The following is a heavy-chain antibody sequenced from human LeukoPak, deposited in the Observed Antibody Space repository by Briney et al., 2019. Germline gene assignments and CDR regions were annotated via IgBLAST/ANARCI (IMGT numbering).Heavy chain of an antibody. CDR3: ANAPGDLNWFDP. V-gene: IGHV3-23*01. Sequence: GGSLRLSCAASGFTFSSYAMSWVRQAPGKGLEWVSAISGSGGSTYYADSVKGRFTISRDNSKNTLYLQMNGLRAEDTAVYYCANAPGDLNWFDPWGQGTLVTVSS. CDR1: GFTFSSYA. CDR2: ISGSGGST. D-gene: IGHD1-1*01. J-gene: IGHJ5*02.